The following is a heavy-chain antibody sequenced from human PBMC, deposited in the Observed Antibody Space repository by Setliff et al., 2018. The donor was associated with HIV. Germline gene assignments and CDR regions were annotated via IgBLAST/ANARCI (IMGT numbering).Heavy chain of an antibody. CDR3: ARGLGNFVPDLIGYFDY. CDR1: GYTFTGHY. V-gene: IGHV1-2*02. D-gene: IGHD3-3*02. CDR2: VNPNSGDA. Sequence: ASVKVSCKASGYTFTGHYLHWVRQAPGQGLEWLGWVNPNSGDAIYAQNFQGRVTMTRDTSINAAYMELRGLRSDDTAVYYCARGLGNFVPDLIGYFDYWGQGTLVTVSS. J-gene: IGHJ4*02.